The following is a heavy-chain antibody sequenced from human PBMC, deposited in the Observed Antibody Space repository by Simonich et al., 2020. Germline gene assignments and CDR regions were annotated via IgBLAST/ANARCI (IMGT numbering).Heavy chain of an antibody. V-gene: IGHV4-39*01. J-gene: IGHJ4*02. CDR3: ARQRVLMVYAIDY. CDR1: GGSISSSSYY. Sequence: QLQLQESGPGLVKPSETLSLTCTVSGGSISSSSYYWGWIRQPPGKGLEWIGSIYYRWTTNYNPALKTRGTISVDPSKNQFSLKLISVTAADTAVYYCARQRVLMVYAIDYWGQGTLVTVSS. D-gene: IGHD2-8*01. CDR2: IYYRWTT.